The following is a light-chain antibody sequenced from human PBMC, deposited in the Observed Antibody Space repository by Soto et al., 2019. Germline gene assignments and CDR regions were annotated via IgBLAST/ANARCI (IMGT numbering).Light chain of an antibody. V-gene: IGLV2-23*01. Sequence: QSALTQPASVSGSPGQSITISCTGTSSDVGSYNLVSWYQQHPGKAPKLMIYEGSKRHSGVSDRFSGSKSGNTACLTVSGLQAEDEADYYCCSYAGSSIFYVFGSGTKVTVL. CDR3: CSYAGSSIFYV. J-gene: IGLJ1*01. CDR2: EGS. CDR1: SSDVGSYNL.